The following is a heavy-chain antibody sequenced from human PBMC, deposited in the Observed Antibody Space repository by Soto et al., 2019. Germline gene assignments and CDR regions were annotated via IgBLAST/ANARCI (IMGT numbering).Heavy chain of an antibody. CDR3: ARDGDGYNY. V-gene: IGHV4-61*01. CDR1: GGSVSSGSYY. J-gene: IGHJ4*02. CDR2: IYSSGST. D-gene: IGHD5-12*01. Sequence: PSETLSLTCTVSGGSVSSGSYYWSWIRQPPGKGLEWIGYIYSSGSTSYNPSLKSRVTISVDTSKNQFSPKLSSVTAADTAVYYCARDGDGYNYWGQGTLVTSPQ.